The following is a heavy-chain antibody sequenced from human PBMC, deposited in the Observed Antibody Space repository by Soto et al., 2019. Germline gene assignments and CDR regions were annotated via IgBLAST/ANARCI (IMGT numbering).Heavy chain of an antibody. D-gene: IGHD1-26*01. CDR2: ISGSGGST. V-gene: IGHV3-23*01. CDR3: AKDSGSYGYNWFDP. Sequence: GGSLRLSCAASGFTFSSYAMSWVRQAPGKGLEWVSAISGSGGSTYYADSVKGRFTISRDNSENTLYLQMNSLRAEDTAVYYCAKDSGSYGYNWFDPWGQGTLVTVSS. J-gene: IGHJ5*02. CDR1: GFTFSSYA.